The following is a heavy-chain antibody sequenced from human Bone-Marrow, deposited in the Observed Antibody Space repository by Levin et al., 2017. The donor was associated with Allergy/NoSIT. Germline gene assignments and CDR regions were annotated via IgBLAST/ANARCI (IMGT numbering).Heavy chain of an antibody. CDR2: ISSSSSYI. Sequence: GGSLRLSCAASGFTFSSYSMNWVRQAPGKGLEWVSSISSSSSYIYYADSVKGRFTISRDNAKNSLYLQMNSLRAEDTAVYYCARAPITGTTGVDYWGQGTLVTVSS. CDR1: GFTFSSYS. V-gene: IGHV3-21*01. J-gene: IGHJ4*02. CDR3: ARAPITGTTGVDY. D-gene: IGHD1-7*01.